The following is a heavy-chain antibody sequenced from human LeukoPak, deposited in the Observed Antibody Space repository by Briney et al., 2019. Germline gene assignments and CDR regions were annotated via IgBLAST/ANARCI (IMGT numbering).Heavy chain of an antibody. Sequence: GAPMKGPCKASGYTFSSYGISRGRQAPGQGVVWVGWISAYNGNTNYAQKLQGRVTMTTDTSTSTAYMELRSLRSDDTAVYYCARVLTMVRGAFNWFDPWGQGTLVTVSS. CDR3: ARVLTMVRGAFNWFDP. D-gene: IGHD3-10*01. V-gene: IGHV1-18*01. CDR2: ISAYNGNT. CDR1: GYTFSSYG. J-gene: IGHJ5*02.